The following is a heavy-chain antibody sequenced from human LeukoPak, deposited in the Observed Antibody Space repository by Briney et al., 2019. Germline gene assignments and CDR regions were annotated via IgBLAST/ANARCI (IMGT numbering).Heavy chain of an antibody. J-gene: IGHJ4*02. CDR2: IYDSGST. CDR1: GGSISNYY. V-gene: IGHV4-59*01. CDR3: ARRFDY. Sequence: SETLSLTCTVSGGSISNYYWSWIRQPPGKGLEWIGYIYDSGSTNYNPSLKSRVTISVDTTKNQFSLKMDSVTAADTAVYYCARRFDYWGQGTLVTVSS.